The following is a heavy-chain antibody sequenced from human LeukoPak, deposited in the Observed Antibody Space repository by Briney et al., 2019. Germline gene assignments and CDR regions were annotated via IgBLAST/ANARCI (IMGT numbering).Heavy chain of an antibody. V-gene: IGHV4-39*07. CDR1: GGSLSNRSYY. D-gene: IGHD4-17*01. CDR3: ASTPPTVRMFDY. Sequence: SETLSLTCTVSGGSLSNRSYYWSWIRQPPGTGLEWIGEINHSGSTNYNPSLKSRVTISVDTSKNQFSLKLSSVTAADTAVYYCASTPPTVRMFDYWGQGTLVTVSS. CDR2: INHSGST. J-gene: IGHJ4*02.